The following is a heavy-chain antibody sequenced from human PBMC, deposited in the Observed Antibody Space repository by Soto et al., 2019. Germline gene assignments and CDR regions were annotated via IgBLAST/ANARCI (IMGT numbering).Heavy chain of an antibody. D-gene: IGHD6-19*01. CDR1: GGSISTYY. CDR3: ASDRSSGWDQGYGMDV. CDR2: IYYSGST. J-gene: IGHJ6*02. Sequence: PSETLSLTSTVSGGSISTYYWSWIRQPPGKGLEWIGYIYYSGSTSYNPSLKSRVTISVDTSKNQFSLKLRSVTAADTAVYYCASDRSSGWDQGYGMDVWGQGTTVTVSS. V-gene: IGHV4-59*01.